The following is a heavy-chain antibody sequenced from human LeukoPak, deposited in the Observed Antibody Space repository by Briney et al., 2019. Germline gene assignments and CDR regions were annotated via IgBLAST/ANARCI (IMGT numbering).Heavy chain of an antibody. V-gene: IGHV4-34*01. D-gene: IGHD3-10*01. CDR3: ARDRVTMVRGAPRDWYFDL. CDR2: INHSGST. Sequence: SETLSLTCAVYGGSISDYYWNWIRQPPGKGLEWIGEINHSGSTNYNPSLKSRVTISVDTSKNQFSLKLSSVTAADTAVYYCARDRVTMVRGAPRDWYFDLWGRGTLVTVSS. J-gene: IGHJ2*01. CDR1: GGSISDYY.